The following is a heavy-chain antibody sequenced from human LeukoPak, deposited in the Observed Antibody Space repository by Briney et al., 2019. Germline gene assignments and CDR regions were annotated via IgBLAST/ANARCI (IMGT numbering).Heavy chain of an antibody. CDR1: GGSISSSSSY. V-gene: IGHV4-39*01. J-gene: IGHJ4*02. CDR3: ARLELVEFGY. Sequence: SETLSLTCTVSGGSISSSSSYWGWIRQPPGKGLEWIGSIYYSGSTYYNPSLKSRVTISVDTSKNQFSLKLSSVTAADTAVYYCARLELVEFGYWGQGTLVTVSS. CDR2: IYYSGST. D-gene: IGHD6-6*01.